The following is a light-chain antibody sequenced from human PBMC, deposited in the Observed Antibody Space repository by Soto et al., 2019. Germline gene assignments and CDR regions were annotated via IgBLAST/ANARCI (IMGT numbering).Light chain of an antibody. Sequence: DIVMTQSPDSLAVSLGERATXXXXSSQSVLFXXXXXXXLAWYQQKAGQPPKLLMYWASTRQSGVPDRFSGSGSGTDFTLTISSLQAEDVAVYFCHQYYNTPQTFGQGTKLEIK. J-gene: IGKJ2*01. CDR1: QSVLFXXXXXXX. CDR2: WAS. V-gene: IGKV4-1*01. CDR3: HQYYNTPQT.